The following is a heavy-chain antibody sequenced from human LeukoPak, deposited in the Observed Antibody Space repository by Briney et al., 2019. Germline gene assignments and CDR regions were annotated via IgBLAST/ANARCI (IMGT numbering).Heavy chain of an antibody. V-gene: IGHV4-39*01. Sequence: SETLSLTCSVSGDSISTPNYYWAWIRLPPGKGLEYIGTLYYSGTTYYNPSLKSRVTISVDTSNNQFSLSLSFVTAADSAIYYCARHRYHDSRAYLPGWFDPWGQGTLVTVSS. D-gene: IGHD3-22*01. CDR2: LYYSGTT. CDR1: GDSISTPNYY. CDR3: ARHRYHDSRAYLPGWFDP. J-gene: IGHJ5*02.